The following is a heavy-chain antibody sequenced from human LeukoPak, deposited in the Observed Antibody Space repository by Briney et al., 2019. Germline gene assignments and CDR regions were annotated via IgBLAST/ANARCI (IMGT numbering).Heavy chain of an antibody. CDR2: IKQDGSEK. J-gene: IGHJ4*02. V-gene: IGHV3-7*03. CDR1: GFTFSSYW. Sequence: GGSLRLSCAASGFTFSSYWMSWVRQAPGKGLEWVANIKQDGSEKYYVDSVKGRSTISRDNAKNSLYLQMNSLRAENTAVYYCARDITIFGVVIRYFDYWGQGTLVTVSS. CDR3: ARDITIFGVVIRYFDY. D-gene: IGHD3-3*01.